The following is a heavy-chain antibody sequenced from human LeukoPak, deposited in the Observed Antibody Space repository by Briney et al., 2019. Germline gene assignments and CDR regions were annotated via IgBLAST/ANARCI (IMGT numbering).Heavy chain of an antibody. CDR3: ARGQRMDV. Sequence: SETLSLTCAVSGGSITSYYWTWIRQPAGKELEWIGRIYTSGNTNYNPSLKSRVTMSLDTSKNQLSLKLSSVTAADTAVYYCARGQRMDVWGQGTTVTVSS. CDR2: IYTSGNT. V-gene: IGHV4-4*07. CDR1: GGSITSYY. D-gene: IGHD5-24*01. J-gene: IGHJ6*02.